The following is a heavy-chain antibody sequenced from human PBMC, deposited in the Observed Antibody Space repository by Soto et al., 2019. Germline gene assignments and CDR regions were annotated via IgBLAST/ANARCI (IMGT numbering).Heavy chain of an antibody. CDR1: GGTFSSYA. D-gene: IGHD3-22*01. V-gene: IGHV1-69*01. CDR2: IIPIFGTA. CDR3: HYYDSWRGGVFDY. Sequence: QVQLVQSGAEVKKPGSSVKVSCKASGGTFSSYAISWVRQAPGQGLEWMGGIIPIFGTANYAQKFQGRVTITADESTSTAYMELSSLRSADTAVYYCHYYDSWRGGVFDYWGQGTLVTVSS. J-gene: IGHJ4*02.